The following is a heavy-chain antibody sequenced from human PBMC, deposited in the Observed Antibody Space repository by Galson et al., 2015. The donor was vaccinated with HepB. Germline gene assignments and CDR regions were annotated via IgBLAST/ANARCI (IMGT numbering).Heavy chain of an antibody. CDR2: IYPGDSDT. CDR1: GYDFSNFW. Sequence: KVSCKASGYDFSNFWIGWVRQMPGKGLEWVGIIYPGDSDTRYSPAFQGQVTFSVDRSLNTAYREWSSLKSSDTAMFYCARGSDCSGGACYSSHFDYWGQGTLATVSS. D-gene: IGHD2-15*01. V-gene: IGHV5-51*01. J-gene: IGHJ4*02. CDR3: ARGSDCSGGACYSSHFDY.